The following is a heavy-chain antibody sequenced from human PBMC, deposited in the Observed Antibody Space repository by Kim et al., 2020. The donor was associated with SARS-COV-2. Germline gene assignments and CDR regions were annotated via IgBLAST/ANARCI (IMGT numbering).Heavy chain of an antibody. J-gene: IGHJ5*02. D-gene: IGHD1-26*01. Sequence: SETLSLTCSVSGGSIRSYYWTWIRQSPGKRLEWIGYVYHTGNTNYNPSLMCRVTISLDTSKRQFSLTLTSVTAADTAVYYCASSGVGAVGWFDPWGQGTLVTVSS. CDR2: VYHTGNT. V-gene: IGHV4-59*01. CDR1: GGSIRSYY. CDR3: ASSGVGAVGWFDP.